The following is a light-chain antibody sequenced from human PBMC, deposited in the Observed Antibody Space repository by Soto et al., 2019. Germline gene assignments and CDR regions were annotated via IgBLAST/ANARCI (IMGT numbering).Light chain of an antibody. Sequence: EIVMTQSPATLSVSPGERATLSCRASQSVSSNLAWYQQQPGQAPRLLIYGASTRATGIPARFSGSGSGTEFTLTISRLQSEDFAVYYCQQYNNWPFTFGPGTKVDIK. CDR3: QQYNNWPFT. J-gene: IGKJ3*01. CDR1: QSVSSN. V-gene: IGKV3-15*01. CDR2: GAS.